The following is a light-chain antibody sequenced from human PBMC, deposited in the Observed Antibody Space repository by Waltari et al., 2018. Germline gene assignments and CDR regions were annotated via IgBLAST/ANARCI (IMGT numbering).Light chain of an antibody. CDR1: HNILFSSNNKNF. V-gene: IGKV4-1*01. J-gene: IGKJ1*01. CDR2: WAS. Sequence: DIVMTQSPDSLSVSLGERATLNCKSSHNILFSSNNKNFLAWYQQKPGQPPKLLIYWASTRESGVPDRFSGSGSMTDFTLTINNLQAEDVAVYYCQQYYSTPPLFGQGTKVEI. CDR3: QQYYSTPPL.